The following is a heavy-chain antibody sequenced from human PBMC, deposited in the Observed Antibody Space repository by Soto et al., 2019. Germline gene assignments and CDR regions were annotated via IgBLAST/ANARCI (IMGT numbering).Heavy chain of an antibody. J-gene: IGHJ4*02. CDR2: IYYSGST. Sequence: SETLSLTCTVSGGSISSYYWSWIRQPPGKGLEWIGYIYYSGSTNYNPSLNSRVSISVDTFKNQFSLKLSSVTAADTAVYYCARRYGGNFDYWGQGTLVTVSS. D-gene: IGHD1-26*01. CDR1: GGSISSYY. CDR3: ARRYGGNFDY. V-gene: IGHV4-59*01.